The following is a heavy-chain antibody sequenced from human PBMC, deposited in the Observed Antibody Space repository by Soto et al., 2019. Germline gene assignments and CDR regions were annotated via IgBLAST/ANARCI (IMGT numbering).Heavy chain of an antibody. V-gene: IGHV4-39*02. CDR1: GGSISSISHS. Sequence: SETLSLTCTVSGGSISSISHSWGWIRQSPGQGLEWIGNIFYNGITYYNPSLKSRVTISADTSKNHFSLKLRSVTVADTAVYSCARLVTGTQYYLDFWGQGSLVTVSS. CDR3: ARLVTGTQYYLDF. J-gene: IGHJ4*02. CDR2: IFYNGIT. D-gene: IGHD1-1*01.